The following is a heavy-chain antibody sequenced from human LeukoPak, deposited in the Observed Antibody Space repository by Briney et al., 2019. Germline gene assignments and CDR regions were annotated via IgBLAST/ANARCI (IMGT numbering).Heavy chain of an antibody. J-gene: IGHJ3*02. CDR2: IYFSGTT. V-gene: IGHV4-39*01. CDR1: GGSISTSNYY. D-gene: IGHD4-23*01. CDR3: ARRSTVAWAFDI. Sequence: PSETLSLTCAVSGGSISTSNYYWGWIRQPPGKGLVWVGSIYFSGTTYYNPSLKSRFAISLDTSKNKFSLKLRAVTAADTAVYYCARRSTVAWAFDIWGQGTMVTVSS.